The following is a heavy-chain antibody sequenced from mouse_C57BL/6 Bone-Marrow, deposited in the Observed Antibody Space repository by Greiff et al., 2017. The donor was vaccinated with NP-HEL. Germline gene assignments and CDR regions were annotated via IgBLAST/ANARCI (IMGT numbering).Heavy chain of an antibody. D-gene: IGHD1-1*01. V-gene: IGHV1-61*01. CDR3: VVYYYGSSYDAMDY. CDR2: IYPSDSET. CDR1: GYTFTSYW. J-gene: IGHJ4*01. Sequence: QVQLQQPGAELVRPGSSLKLSCKASGYTFTSYWMDWVKQRPGQGLEWIGNIYPSDSETHYNQKFKDKATLTVDKSSSTAYMQLSSLTSEDSAVYYCVVYYYGSSYDAMDYWGQGTSVTVSS.